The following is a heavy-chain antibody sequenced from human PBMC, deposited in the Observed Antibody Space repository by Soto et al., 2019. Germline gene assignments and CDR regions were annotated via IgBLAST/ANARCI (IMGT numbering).Heavy chain of an antibody. CDR3: AKEDYDSSGYYLYWYFDL. CDR2: ISYDGSNK. CDR1: GFTFSSYG. Sequence: SLRLSCAASGFTFSSYGMHWVRQAPGKGLEWVAVISYDGSNKYYADSVKGRFTISRDNSKNTLYLQMNSLRAEDTAVYYCAKEDYDSSGYYLYWYFDLWGRGTLVTVSS. J-gene: IGHJ2*01. D-gene: IGHD3-22*01. V-gene: IGHV3-30*18.